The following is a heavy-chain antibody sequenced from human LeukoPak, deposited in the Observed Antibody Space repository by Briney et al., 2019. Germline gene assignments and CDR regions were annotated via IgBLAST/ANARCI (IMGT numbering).Heavy chain of an antibody. CDR2: INPNSGVT. D-gene: IGHD3-10*01. V-gene: IGHV1-2*06. Sequence: ASVKVSCKASGYTFTGYHVHWVRQAPGQGLEWMGRINPNSGVTNYAQKFQGRVTMTRHTSITTAHMELSRLRSDDTAVYYCARDRSGILGYYYNGMDVWGQRTTVTVSS. CDR3: ARDRSGILGYYYNGMDV. CDR1: GYTFTGYH. J-gene: IGHJ6*02.